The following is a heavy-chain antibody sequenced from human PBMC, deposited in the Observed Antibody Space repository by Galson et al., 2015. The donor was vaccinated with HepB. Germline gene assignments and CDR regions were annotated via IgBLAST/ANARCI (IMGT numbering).Heavy chain of an antibody. J-gene: IGHJ3*02. Sequence: SLRLSCAASGFTFSDSYMSWIRQAPGKGLEWVSYISRSSANTNYADSVKGRFTISRDDAKNSLYLQMNSLRAEVTAVYYCARGHTILPIWGQGTMVTVSS. V-gene: IGHV3-11*06. CDR1: GFTFSDSY. CDR2: ISRSSANT. D-gene: IGHD3-3*01. CDR3: ARGHTILPI.